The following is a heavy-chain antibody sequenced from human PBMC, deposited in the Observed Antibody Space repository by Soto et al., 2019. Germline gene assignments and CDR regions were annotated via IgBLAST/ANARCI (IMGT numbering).Heavy chain of an antibody. J-gene: IGHJ4*02. CDR3: AKDGGYSYGYDY. CDR2: ISYDGSNK. D-gene: IGHD5-18*01. CDR1: GFTFSSYG. V-gene: IGHV3-30*18. Sequence: GGSLRLSCAASGFTFSSYGMHWVRQAPGKGLEWVAVISYDGSNKYYADSVKGRFTISRDNSKNTLYLQMNSLRAEDTAVYYCAKDGGYSYGYDYWGQGTLVTVPQ.